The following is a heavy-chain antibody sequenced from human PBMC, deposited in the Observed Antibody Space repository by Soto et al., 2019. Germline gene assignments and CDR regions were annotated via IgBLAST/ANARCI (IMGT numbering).Heavy chain of an antibody. CDR2: IYHSGST. V-gene: IGHV4-38-2*01. D-gene: IGHD3-10*01. Sequence: SETLSLTCAVSGYSISSGYYWGWIRQPPGKGLEWIGSIYHSGSTYYNPSLKSRVTISVDTSKNQFSLKLSSVTAADTAVYYCASLWAKRPYYYAAYYFDYWGQGTLVTVSS. CDR1: GYSISSGYY. J-gene: IGHJ4*02. CDR3: ASLWAKRPYYYAAYYFDY.